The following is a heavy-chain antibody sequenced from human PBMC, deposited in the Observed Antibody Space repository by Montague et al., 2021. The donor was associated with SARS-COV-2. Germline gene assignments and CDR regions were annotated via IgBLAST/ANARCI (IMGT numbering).Heavy chain of an antibody. CDR1: GVSVTDDY. CDR3: VRHPHFDGLNGPPDF. D-gene: IGHD3-9*01. J-gene: IGHJ4*02. Sequence: SETLSLTCTVSGVSVTDDYWSWIWQPPGKGLEWVGDVLYNKGTNFNHSLKSRVAISVDTSTNQFSLTLTSVTAADTAIYFCVRHPHFDGLNGPPDFWDQGTLVTVSS. V-gene: IGHV4-59*08. CDR2: VLYNKGT.